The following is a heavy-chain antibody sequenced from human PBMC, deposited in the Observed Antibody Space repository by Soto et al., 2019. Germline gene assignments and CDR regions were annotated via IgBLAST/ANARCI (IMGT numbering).Heavy chain of an antibody. J-gene: IGHJ4*02. Sequence: SGPTLVNPTQPLTLTCTFSGFSFTTAGVAVGWIRQTPGGALEWLTLIYYHDDRRFSPSLKTRLTITGDTSKNQVVLSLTNVDPGDTATYYCAHSDGGYEIIYFDFWGQGIPVTVSS. CDR3: AHSDGGYEIIYFDF. CDR1: GFSFTTAGVA. V-gene: IGHV2-5*01. CDR2: IYYHDDR. D-gene: IGHD5-12*01.